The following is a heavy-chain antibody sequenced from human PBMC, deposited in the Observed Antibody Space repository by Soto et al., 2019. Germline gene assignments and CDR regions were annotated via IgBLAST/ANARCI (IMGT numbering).Heavy chain of an antibody. V-gene: IGHV3-33*03. Sequence: GGSLRLSCAASGFTFGDHAMHWVRQAPGKGLEWVSLIWYDGSQKHYAYSVKGRFTISRDDPKRTVYLQMDSLRVEDTAVYYCAKYTDYGSGTYSGAFDLWGQGTMVT. J-gene: IGHJ3*01. D-gene: IGHD3-10*01. CDR3: AKYTDYGSGTYSGAFDL. CDR2: IWYDGSQK. CDR1: GFTFGDHA.